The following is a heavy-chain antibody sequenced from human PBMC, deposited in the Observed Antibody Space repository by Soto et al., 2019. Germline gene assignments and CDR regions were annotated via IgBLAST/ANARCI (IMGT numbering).Heavy chain of an antibody. CDR3: ARDHHCSSTSCYEGYYYYYMDV. J-gene: IGHJ6*03. D-gene: IGHD2-2*01. CDR2: IIPILGIA. CDR1: GGTFSSYT. Sequence: SVKVSCKASGGTFSSYTISWVRQAPGQGLEWMGRIIPILGIANYAQKFQGRVTITADKSTSTAYMELSSLRSEDTAVCYCARDHHCSSTSCYEGYYYYYMDVWGKGTTVTVSS. V-gene: IGHV1-69*04.